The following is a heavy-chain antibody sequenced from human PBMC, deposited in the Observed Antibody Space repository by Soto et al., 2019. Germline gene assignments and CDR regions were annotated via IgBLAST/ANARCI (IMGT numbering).Heavy chain of an antibody. CDR2: IYPGDSDT. V-gene: IGHV5-51*01. D-gene: IGHD3-22*01. Sequence: PGESLKISCKGSGYSFTSYWIGWVRQMPGKGLEWMGIIYPGDSDTRYSPSFQGQVTISADKSISTAYLQWSSLKASDTAMYYCARRSYYDSSGYYGDAFDIWGQGTMVTVSS. J-gene: IGHJ3*02. CDR1: GYSFTSYW. CDR3: ARRSYYDSSGYYGDAFDI.